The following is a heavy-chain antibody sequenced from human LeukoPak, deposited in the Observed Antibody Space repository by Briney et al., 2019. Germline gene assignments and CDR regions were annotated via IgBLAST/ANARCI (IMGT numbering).Heavy chain of an antibody. Sequence: SQTLSLTCAVSGGSISSGGYSWSWIRQPPGKGLEWIGYIYHSGSTYYNPSLKSRVTISVDASQNQFSLKLNSVTAADTAVYYCARHPAAGNSYHYGMDVWGQGTTVTVSS. V-gene: IGHV4-30-2*03. CDR2: IYHSGST. CDR1: GGSISSGGYS. J-gene: IGHJ6*02. D-gene: IGHD6-13*01. CDR3: ARHPAAGNSYHYGMDV.